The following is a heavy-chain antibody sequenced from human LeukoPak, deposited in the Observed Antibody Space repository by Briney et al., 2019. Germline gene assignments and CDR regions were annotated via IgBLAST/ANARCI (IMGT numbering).Heavy chain of an antibody. D-gene: IGHD3-10*01. J-gene: IGHJ5*02. CDR2: ISSSSSYI. V-gene: IGHV3-21*01. Sequence: GGSLRLSCAASGFTFSSYSMNWVRQAPGKGLEWVLSISSSSSYIYCADSVKGRFTISRDNAKNSLYLQMNSLRAEDTAVYYCARNHYGSGSYHNGEFDPWGQGTLVTVSS. CDR1: GFTFSSYS. CDR3: ARNHYGSGSYHNGEFDP.